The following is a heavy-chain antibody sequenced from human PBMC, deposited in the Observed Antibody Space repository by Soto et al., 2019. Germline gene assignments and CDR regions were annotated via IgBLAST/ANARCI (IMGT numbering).Heavy chain of an antibody. CDR1: GGSISSSSYY. V-gene: IGHV4-39*07. J-gene: IGHJ4*02. Sequence: SETLSLTCTVAGGSISSSSYYCGWIRQPPGKGLEWIGSIYYSGSTYYNPSLKSRVTISVDTSKNQFYMELSSLRSEDTAVYFCARADYYDSSGFYYDCWGQGSLVTVSS. D-gene: IGHD3-22*01. CDR2: IYYSGST. CDR3: ARADYYDSSGFYYDC.